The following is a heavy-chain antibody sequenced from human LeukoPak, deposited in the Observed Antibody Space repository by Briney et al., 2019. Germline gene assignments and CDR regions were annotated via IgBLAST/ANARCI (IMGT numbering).Heavy chain of an antibody. CDR3: ARDRPPYVDYDAFDV. CDR1: GFTVSSNS. CDR2: IYSGGST. D-gene: IGHD4-17*01. Sequence: GGSLRLSCVASGFTVSSNSMSWVRQAPGKGLEWVSLIYSGGSTYYADPVKGRFTISRDNSENTLYLQMNNLRAEDTAVYYCARDRPPYVDYDAFDVWGQGTMVTVSS. J-gene: IGHJ3*01. V-gene: IGHV3-66*01.